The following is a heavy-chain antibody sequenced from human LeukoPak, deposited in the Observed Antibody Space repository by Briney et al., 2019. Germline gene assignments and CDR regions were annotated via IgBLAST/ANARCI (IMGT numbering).Heavy chain of an antibody. V-gene: IGHV3-30*03. Sequence: PGGSLRLSCAASGFTFSSYAMHWVRQAPGKGLERVAVISYDGSTKYYADSVKGRFTISRDNSKNTLYLQMNSLRAEDTAVYYCARGLSYSYGYGYFDYWGQGTLVTVSS. D-gene: IGHD5-18*01. J-gene: IGHJ4*02. CDR2: ISYDGSTK. CDR3: ARGLSYSYGYGYFDY. CDR1: GFTFSSYA.